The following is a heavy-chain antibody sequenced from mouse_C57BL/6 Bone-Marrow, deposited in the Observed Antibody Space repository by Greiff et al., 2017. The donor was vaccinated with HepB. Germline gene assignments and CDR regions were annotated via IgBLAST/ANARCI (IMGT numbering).Heavy chain of an antibody. CDR1: GYTFTSYG. J-gene: IGHJ3*01. D-gene: IGHD1-2*01. Sequence: VQLQESGAELARPGASVKLSCKASGYTFTSYGISWVKQSTGQGLEWIGEIYPRSGNTYYNEKFKGKATLTADKSSSTAYMELRSLTSEDSAVYFCARRLPFAYWGQGTLVTVSA. CDR3: ARRLPFAY. CDR2: IYPRSGNT. V-gene: IGHV1-81*01.